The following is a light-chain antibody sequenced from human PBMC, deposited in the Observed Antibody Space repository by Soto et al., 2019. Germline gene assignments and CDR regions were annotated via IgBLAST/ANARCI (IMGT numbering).Light chain of an antibody. CDR1: RSDVSGYNY. CDR2: DVS. CDR3: SSYTSSSTQV. J-gene: IGLJ1*01. V-gene: IGLV2-14*01. Sequence: QSVLTQPASVSGSPGQSITISCTGTRSDVSGYNYVSWYQQHPGKAPKLMIYDVSNRPSGVSNRFSGSKSGNTASLTISGLQAEDEADYYCSSYTSSSTQVFGTGTKVTVL.